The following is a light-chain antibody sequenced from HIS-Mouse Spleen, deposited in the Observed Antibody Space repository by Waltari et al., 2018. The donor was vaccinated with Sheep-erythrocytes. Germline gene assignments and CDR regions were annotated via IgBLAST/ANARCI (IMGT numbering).Light chain of an antibody. Sequence: QSVLTQPPSVSGAPGQRVTISCTGSSSNLGAGYDVQWYQQLPGTAPKLLIYGNSNRPSGVPDRFSGSKSGTSASLAITGLQAEDEADYYCQSYDSSLSAVVFGGGTKLTVL. V-gene: IGLV1-40*01. J-gene: IGLJ2*01. CDR1: SSNLGAGYD. CDR3: QSYDSSLSAVV. CDR2: GNS.